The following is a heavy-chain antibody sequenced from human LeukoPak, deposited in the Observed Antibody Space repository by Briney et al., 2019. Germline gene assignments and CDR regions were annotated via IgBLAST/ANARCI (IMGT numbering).Heavy chain of an antibody. Sequence: PSQTLSLTCTVSGGSISSGGYYWSWIRQHPGKGLEWIGYIYNSGSTYYNPSLKSRVTISVDTSKNQFSLKLSSVTAADTAVYYCARSDFGVVIRDWGQGTLVTVSS. D-gene: IGHD3-3*01. V-gene: IGHV4-31*03. CDR3: ARSDFGVVIRD. J-gene: IGHJ4*02. CDR2: IYNSGST. CDR1: GGSISSGGYY.